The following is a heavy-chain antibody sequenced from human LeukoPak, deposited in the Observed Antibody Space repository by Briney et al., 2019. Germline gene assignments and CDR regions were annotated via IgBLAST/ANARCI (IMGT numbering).Heavy chain of an antibody. CDR3: ARDGSDFWSAYYQYYFDY. CDR2: ISSTGSTI. V-gene: IGHV3-48*01. Sequence: PGGSLRLSCAASGFTFSSNNMNWVRQAPGKGLEWVSYISSTGSTIYYTDSVKGRFTISRDNAKNSLYLQMNSLRAEDTAVYYCARDGSDFWSAYYQYYFDYWGQGTLVTVSS. J-gene: IGHJ4*02. CDR1: GFTFSSNN. D-gene: IGHD3-3*01.